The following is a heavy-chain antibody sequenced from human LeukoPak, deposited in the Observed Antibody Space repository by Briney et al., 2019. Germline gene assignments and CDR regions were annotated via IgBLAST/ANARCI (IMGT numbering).Heavy chain of an antibody. CDR2: ISYDGSNK. V-gene: IGHV3-30-3*01. CDR3: ARGSSGWLNWFDP. D-gene: IGHD6-19*01. CDR1: GFTFSSYA. Sequence: GGSLRLSCAASGFTFSSYAMHWVRQAPGKGLEWVAVISYDGSNKYYADSVKGRFTISRDNSKNTLYLQMNSLRAEDTAVYYCARGSSGWLNWFDPWGQGTLVTVSS. J-gene: IGHJ5*02.